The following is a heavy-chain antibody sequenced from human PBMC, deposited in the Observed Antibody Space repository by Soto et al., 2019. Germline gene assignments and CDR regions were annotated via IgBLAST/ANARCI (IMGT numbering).Heavy chain of an antibody. CDR2: IYYSGST. D-gene: IGHD2-15*01. Sequence: SETLSLTCTVSGGSISSGDYYWSWIRQPPGKGLEWIGNIYYSGSTYYNPSLKSRVTISVDKPNNQFSLKLSSMTGADTAVYYCATRPPQIVVTLLPFPSWGQGTPVTVSS. J-gene: IGHJ5*02. CDR1: GGSISSGDYY. V-gene: IGHV4-30-4*01. CDR3: ATRPPQIVVTLLPFPS.